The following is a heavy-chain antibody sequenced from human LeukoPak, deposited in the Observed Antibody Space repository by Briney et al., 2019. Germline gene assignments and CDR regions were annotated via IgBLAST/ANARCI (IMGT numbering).Heavy chain of an antibody. V-gene: IGHV3-30*02. D-gene: IGHD1-26*01. CDR2: IRSEENKI. CDR1: GFTFSDFG. CDR3: ARGAGTYYGTDTFDL. J-gene: IGHJ3*01. Sequence: GVSLRLSCEASGFTFSDFGLHWVRQAPGKGLEWVAFIRSEENKIYYLASVRGRFTISRDNSKNTLFLQMSSLRHEDTAVYYCARGAGTYYGTDTFDLWGQGTMVTVSS.